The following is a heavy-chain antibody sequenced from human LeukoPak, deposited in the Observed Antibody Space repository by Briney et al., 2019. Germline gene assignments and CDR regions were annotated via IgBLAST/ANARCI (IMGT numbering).Heavy chain of an antibody. V-gene: IGHV4-39*07. D-gene: IGHD1-26*01. J-gene: IGHJ3*02. CDR2: IYDSGST. Sequence: SETLSLTCTVSGVSIRSSYYYWGWIRQPPGKGLEWIGSIYDSGSTYYNPSLKSRVTISVDTSKNQFSLKLSSVTAADTAVYYCARGGGSYSYDAFDIWGQGTMVTVSS. CDR3: ARGGGSYSYDAFDI. CDR1: GVSIRSSYYY.